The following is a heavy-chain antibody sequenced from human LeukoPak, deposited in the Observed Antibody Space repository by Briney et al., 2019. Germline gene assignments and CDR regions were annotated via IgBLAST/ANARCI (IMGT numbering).Heavy chain of an antibody. J-gene: IGHJ5*02. CDR2: ISTDNANT. CDR1: GYTFTSYG. Sequence: ASVKVPCKASGYTFTSYGISWVRQAPGQGLEWMGWISTDNANTNYAQKVQGRVTMTTDTSTSTAYMDLTSLTSDDTAVYYCARGYGSGRGWFDPWGQGTLVTVSS. D-gene: IGHD3-10*01. V-gene: IGHV1-18*01. CDR3: ARGYGSGRGWFDP.